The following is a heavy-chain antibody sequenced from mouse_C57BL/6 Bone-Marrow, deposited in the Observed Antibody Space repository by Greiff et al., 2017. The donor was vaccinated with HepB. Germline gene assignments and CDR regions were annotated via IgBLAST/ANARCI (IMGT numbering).Heavy chain of an antibody. CDR3: ARYGDYGSSYYLDY. CDR1: GFTFTDYY. CDR2: IRNKATGYTT. V-gene: IGHV7-3*01. D-gene: IGHD1-1*01. J-gene: IGHJ2*01. Sequence: DVQLVASGGGLVQPGGSLSLSCAASGFTFTDYYMSWVRPPPGKALEWLGFIRNKATGYTTEYSASVKGRFTISRYNSQSILYLQMNALRAEDSATYYCARYGDYGSSYYLDYWGQGTTLTVSS.